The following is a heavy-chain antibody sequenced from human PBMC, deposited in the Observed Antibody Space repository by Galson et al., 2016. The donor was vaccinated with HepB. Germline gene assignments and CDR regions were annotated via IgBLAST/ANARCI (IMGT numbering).Heavy chain of an antibody. J-gene: IGHJ5*02. Sequence: SLRLSCAASGFTYRKYDMSWLRQAPGKGLEWLADISGRGDKIVYADSARGRFTISRDNSKNTVFLQMDSLRVEDTALYYCAGSWTWGQGALVTVSS. V-gene: IGHV3-23*01. CDR3: AGSWT. D-gene: IGHD3-3*01. CDR2: ISGRGDKI. CDR1: GFTYRKYD.